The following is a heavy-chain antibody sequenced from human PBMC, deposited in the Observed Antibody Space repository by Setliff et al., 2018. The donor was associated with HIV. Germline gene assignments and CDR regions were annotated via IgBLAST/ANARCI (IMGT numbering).Heavy chain of an antibody. CDR2: FFYSGST. V-gene: IGHV4-39*07. J-gene: IGHJ4*02. CDR3: ARQGLTMNPGVPAPILYFFDY. Sequence: SETLSLTCTVSGDPISSSDYYWGWIRQPPGKGLEWIGSFFYSGSTYHNPSLKSRVTISVDTSKNQFSLKLRSVTAADTAVYFCARQGLTMNPGVPAPILYFFDYWGQGSLVTVSS. CDR1: GDPISSSDYY. D-gene: IGHD3-10*01.